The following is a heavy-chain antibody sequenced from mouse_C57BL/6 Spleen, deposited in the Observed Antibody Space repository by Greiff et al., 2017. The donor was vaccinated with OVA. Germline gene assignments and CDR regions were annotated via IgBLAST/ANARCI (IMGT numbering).Heavy chain of an antibody. D-gene: IGHD1-1*01. CDR3: ARVYGSSPYYAMDY. J-gene: IGHJ4*01. Sequence: VKLVESGPGLVQPSQSLSITCTVSGFSLTSYGVHWVRQSQGKGLEWLGVIWSGGSTDYNAAFISRLSISKDNSKSQVFFKMNSLQADDTAIYYCARVYGSSPYYAMDYWGQGTSVTVSS. V-gene: IGHV2-2*01. CDR2: IWSGGST. CDR1: GFSLTSYG.